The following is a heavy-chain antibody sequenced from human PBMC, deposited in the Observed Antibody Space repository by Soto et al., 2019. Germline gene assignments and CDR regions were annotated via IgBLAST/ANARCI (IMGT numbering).Heavy chain of an antibody. J-gene: IGHJ3*02. CDR2: IIPIFGTA. D-gene: IGHD5-18*01. CDR1: GGTFSSYA. V-gene: IGHV1-69*12. Sequence: QVQLVQSGAEVKKPGSSVKVSCKASGGTFSSYAISWVRQAPGQGLEWMGGIIPIFGTANYAQKFQGRVTITADESTSTAYMELSSLRSEDTAVYYCERDRTAMGIEDDAFDIWGQGTMVTVSS. CDR3: ERDRTAMGIEDDAFDI.